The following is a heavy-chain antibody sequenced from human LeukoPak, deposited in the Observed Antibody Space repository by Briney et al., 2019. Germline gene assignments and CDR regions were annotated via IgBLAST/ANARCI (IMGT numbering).Heavy chain of an antibody. Sequence: GASVKVSCKASGYTFTGYYMHWVRQAPGQGLEWMGWINPNSGSTSYAQKFQGRVTMTRDTSTSTVYMELSSLRSEDTAVYYCARSTGAAIFGVVRVSWFDPWGQGTLVTVSS. CDR3: ARSTGAAIFGVVRVSWFDP. J-gene: IGHJ5*02. D-gene: IGHD3-3*01. CDR2: INPNSGST. CDR1: GYTFTGYY. V-gene: IGHV1-46*01.